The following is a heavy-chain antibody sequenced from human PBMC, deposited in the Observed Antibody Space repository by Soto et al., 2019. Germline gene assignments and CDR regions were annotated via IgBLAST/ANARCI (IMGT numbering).Heavy chain of an antibody. Sequence: GESLKISCQGSGYTFTIYWIVWVRQMPGKGLEWMGIIYPSDSDTRYSPSFQGQVTISADQSINTAYLQWSSLKASDTAMYYCARHVNNPRERMDVWGQGTTVTVSS. CDR2: IYPSDSDT. V-gene: IGHV5-51*01. CDR3: ARHVNNPRERMDV. CDR1: GYTFTIYW. D-gene: IGHD1-20*01. J-gene: IGHJ6*02.